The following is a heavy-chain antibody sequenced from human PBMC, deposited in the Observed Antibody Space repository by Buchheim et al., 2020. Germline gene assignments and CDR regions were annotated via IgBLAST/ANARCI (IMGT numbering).Heavy chain of an antibody. CDR3: ARQLYYYDSSGYYERRGDYYYGMDV. Sequence: EVQLVESGGGLVQPGGSLRLSCAASGFTFSSYEMNWVRQAPGKGLEWVSYISRSGSTIYYADSVKGRFTISRDNAKNSLYLQMNSLRAEDTAVYYCARQLYYYDSSGYYERRGDYYYGMDVWGQGTT. CDR1: GFTFSSYE. J-gene: IGHJ6*02. D-gene: IGHD3-22*01. CDR2: ISRSGSTI. V-gene: IGHV3-48*03.